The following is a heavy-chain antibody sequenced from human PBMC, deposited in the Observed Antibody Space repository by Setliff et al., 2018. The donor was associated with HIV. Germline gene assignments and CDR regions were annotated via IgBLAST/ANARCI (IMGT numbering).Heavy chain of an antibody. CDR1: GFTFSDYW. D-gene: IGHD2-2*01. J-gene: IGHJ6*03. V-gene: IGHV3-7*03. CDR2: IKQDGSEK. CDR3: ARGRRVSSNYYYYYMDV. Sequence: GESLKISCAASGFTFSDYWMTWVRQAPGKGLEWVANIKQDGSEKYCVDSVKGRFTISRDNAKNSLYLQMNSLGAEDTAVYYCARGRRVSSNYYYYYMDVWGKGTTVTVSS.